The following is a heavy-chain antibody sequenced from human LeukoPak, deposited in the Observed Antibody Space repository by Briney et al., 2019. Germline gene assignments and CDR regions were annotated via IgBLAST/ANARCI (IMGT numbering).Heavy chain of an antibody. CDR2: ISSNGGST. CDR3: ARDRSSGYYQVTPAYYFDY. Sequence: GGSLRLSCAASGFTFSSYAMHWVRQAPGKGLEYVSAISSNGGSTYYANSVKGRFTISRDNSKNTLYLQMGSLRAEDMAAYYCARDRSSGYYQVTPAYYFDYWGQGTLVTVSS. J-gene: IGHJ4*02. D-gene: IGHD3-22*01. V-gene: IGHV3-64*01. CDR1: GFTFSSYA.